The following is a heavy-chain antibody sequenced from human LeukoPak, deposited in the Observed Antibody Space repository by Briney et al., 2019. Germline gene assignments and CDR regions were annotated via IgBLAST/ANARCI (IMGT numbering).Heavy chain of an antibody. CDR1: GVSITSHY. V-gene: IGHV4-59*11. CDR2: LFDSVRT. D-gene: IGHD5-18*01. J-gene: IGHJ4*02. Sequence: PSETLSLTCTVSGVSITSHYWSWVRQPPGKGLEWIAYLFDSVRTKDNPSLKSRLTLSADTSKNQFFLRLNSVTAADTAVYYCATIKRGSIFGYFDFWGQGIKVTVSS. CDR3: ATIKRGSIFGYFDF.